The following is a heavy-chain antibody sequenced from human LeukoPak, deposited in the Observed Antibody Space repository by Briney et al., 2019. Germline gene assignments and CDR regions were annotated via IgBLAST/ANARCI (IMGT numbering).Heavy chain of an antibody. D-gene: IGHD3-22*01. V-gene: IGHV3-30*02. CDR1: GFTFSSYG. CDR3: AKEIPNYYDSSGYPPPDY. CDR2: IRYDGSNK. Sequence: GGSLRLSCAASGFTFSSYGMHWVRQAPGKGLEWVAFIRYDGSNKYYADSVKGRFTISRDNSKNTLYLQMNSLRAEDTAVYYCAKEIPNYYDSSGYPPPDYWGQGTLVTVSS. J-gene: IGHJ4*02.